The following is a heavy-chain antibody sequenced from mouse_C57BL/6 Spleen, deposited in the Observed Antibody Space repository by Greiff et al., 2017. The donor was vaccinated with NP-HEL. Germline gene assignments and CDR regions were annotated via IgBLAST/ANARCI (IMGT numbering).Heavy chain of an antibody. J-gene: IGHJ1*03. Sequence: QVQLQQPGAELVMPGASVKLFCKASGYTFTSYWMHWVKQRPGQGLEWIGEIDPSDSYTNYNQKFKGKSTLTVDKSSSTAYMQLSSLTSEDSAVYYCARKRGYFDVWGTGTTVTVSS. CDR2: IDPSDSYT. V-gene: IGHV1-69*01. CDR1: GYTFTSYW. CDR3: ARKRGYFDV.